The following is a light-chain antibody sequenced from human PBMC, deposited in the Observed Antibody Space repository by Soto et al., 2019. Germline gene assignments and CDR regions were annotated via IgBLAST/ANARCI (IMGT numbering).Light chain of an antibody. Sequence: ENVLTQSPGTLSLSPGEEATLSCRASQSVNNNYLAWYQQIPGQPPRLLIYGASSRATGIPDRFSGRGSGTDFTLTISRLEPEDFSFYYCQQYATSPRTFGQGTKVEIK. CDR2: GAS. CDR1: QSVNNNY. CDR3: QQYATSPRT. V-gene: IGKV3-20*01. J-gene: IGKJ1*01.